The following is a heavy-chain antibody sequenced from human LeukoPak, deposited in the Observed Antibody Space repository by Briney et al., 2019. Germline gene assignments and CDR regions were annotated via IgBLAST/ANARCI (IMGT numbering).Heavy chain of an antibody. J-gene: IGHJ4*02. Sequence: GGSLRLSCAASGFTFSSYAMSWVRQAPGKGLEWVSAISGSGGSTYYADAVKGRFTISKDNYKNTQYLQMSSLRAEHTAVYYCANRRHFDWSLGYWGQGTLVTVS. D-gene: IGHD3-9*01. CDR2: ISGSGGST. V-gene: IGHV3-23*01. CDR3: ANRRHFDWSLGY. CDR1: GFTFSSYA.